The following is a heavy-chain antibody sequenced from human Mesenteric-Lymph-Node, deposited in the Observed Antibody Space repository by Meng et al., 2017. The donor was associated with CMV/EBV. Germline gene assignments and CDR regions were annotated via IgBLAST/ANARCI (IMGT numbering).Heavy chain of an antibody. CDR1: GDFISSSHYW. Sequence: SETLSLTCTVSGDFISSSHYWWGWIRQPPGKGLEWIGSIFYSGRPYFDPSLKSRVTISLDTSKNQFSLKLSSVTAADTALYYCTRGARVGELGVGNWFGPWGQGTLVTVSS. CDR3: TRGARVGELGVGNWFGP. CDR2: IFYSGRP. D-gene: IGHD1-26*01. V-gene: IGHV4-39*07. J-gene: IGHJ5*02.